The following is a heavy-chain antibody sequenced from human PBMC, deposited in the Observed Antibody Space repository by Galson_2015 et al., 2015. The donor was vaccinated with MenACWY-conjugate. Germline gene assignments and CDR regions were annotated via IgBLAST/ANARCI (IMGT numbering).Heavy chain of an antibody. D-gene: IGHD1-26*01. CDR2: IDTFNSNV. CDR3: ARHPPGGRGMDV. Sequence: QSGAEVKKPGESLKISCKGSGSSFPNFWIAWVRQMPGKGLEWVGVIDTFNSNVRYSPSFQGQVTISADESISTAYLQWSSLKASDTAMYYCARHPPGGRGMDVWGRGTTVTVSS. CDR1: GSSFPNFW. V-gene: IGHV5-51*01. J-gene: IGHJ6*02.